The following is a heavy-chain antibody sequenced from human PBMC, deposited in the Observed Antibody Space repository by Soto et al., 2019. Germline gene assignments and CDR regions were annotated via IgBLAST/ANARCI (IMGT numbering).Heavy chain of an antibody. CDR1: GYTFTRYG. J-gene: IGHJ6*02. V-gene: IGHV1-18*01. Sequence: QGQLVQSGGEVKKPGASVKVSCKASGYTFTRYGISWVRQAPGQGLEWMGWISGYNGDTKYAQKFQGRVTMTVDTSTTTANMELRSLTSDDRAVYYCAKHGQPPYYSYGMDVWGQGTTVTVSS. CDR3: AKHGQPPYYSYGMDV. CDR2: ISGYNGDT.